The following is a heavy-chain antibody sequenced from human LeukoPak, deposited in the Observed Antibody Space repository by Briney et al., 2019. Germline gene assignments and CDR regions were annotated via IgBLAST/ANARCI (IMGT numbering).Heavy chain of an antibody. J-gene: IGHJ4*02. CDR2: INHGGSI. CDR3: AGGDYHGSESYANY. CDR1: GGSLSGQY. D-gene: IGHD3-10*01. Sequence: SETLSLTCAVYGGSLSGQYWGWIRQPPGKGLEGIGEINHGGSISYNASLTSRGTISLDTSKNQFSLKLGSVTAADTAVYYCAGGDYHGSESYANYWGQGTLVTVSS. V-gene: IGHV4-34*01.